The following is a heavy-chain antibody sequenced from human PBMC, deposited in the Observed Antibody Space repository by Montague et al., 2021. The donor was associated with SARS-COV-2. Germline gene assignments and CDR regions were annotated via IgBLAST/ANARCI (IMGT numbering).Heavy chain of an antibody. CDR1: GGSFSGYY. CDR3: VSPTYYYDSSGSDAFDI. CDR2: INQSGRT. J-gene: IGHJ3*02. D-gene: IGHD3-22*01. Sequence: SETLSLTCAVYGGSFSGYYWSWIRQPPEKGLEWIGEINQSGRTNNNPSLKSRVIISVDTSKNQFSLKLSSVTAADTAVYYCVSPTYYYDSSGSDAFDIWGQGTMVTVSS. V-gene: IGHV4-34*01.